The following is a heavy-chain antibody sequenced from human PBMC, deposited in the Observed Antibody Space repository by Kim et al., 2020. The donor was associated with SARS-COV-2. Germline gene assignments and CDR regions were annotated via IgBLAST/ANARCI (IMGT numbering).Heavy chain of an antibody. V-gene: IGHV3-48*03. J-gene: IGHJ5*02. CDR2: ISSSASTI. Sequence: GGSLRLSCAASGFTFSSYEMNWVRQAPGKGLEWVSYISSSASTIYYADSVKGRFTISRDNAKKSLYLQMNSLRAEDTAVYYCARRGYNSSWNWFDPWGQGTLDTVSS. CDR3: ARRGYNSSWNWFDP. D-gene: IGHD6-13*01. CDR1: GFTFSSYE.